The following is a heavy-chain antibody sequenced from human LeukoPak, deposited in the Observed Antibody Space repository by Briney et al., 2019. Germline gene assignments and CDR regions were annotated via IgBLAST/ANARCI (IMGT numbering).Heavy chain of an antibody. CDR3: VRRVPSTPLFDP. CDR2: ISYSGST. Sequence: SETLSLTCTVSGDSISSGDYYWSWIRQSPGKGLEWIGYISYSGSTYYNPSLKSRITISVDTSENQFSLNLTSVTAADTAVYFCVRRVPSTPLFDPWGQGTLVTVSS. V-gene: IGHV4-30-4*08. J-gene: IGHJ5*02. CDR1: GDSISSGDYY. D-gene: IGHD2-2*01.